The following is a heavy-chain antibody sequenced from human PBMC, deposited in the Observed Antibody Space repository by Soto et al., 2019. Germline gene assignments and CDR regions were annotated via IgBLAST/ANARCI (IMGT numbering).Heavy chain of an antibody. V-gene: IGHV3-30*18. CDR3: AKDRVRQLVIGHYYGMDV. J-gene: IGHJ6*04. CDR2: ISYDGSNK. CDR1: GFTFSSYG. Sequence: GGSLRLSCAASGFTFSSYGMHWVRQAPGKGLEWVAVISYDGSNKYYADSVKGRFTISRDNSKNTLYLQMNSLRAEDTAVYYCAKDRVRQLVIGHYYGMDVRGKGTTVTVSS. D-gene: IGHD6-13*01.